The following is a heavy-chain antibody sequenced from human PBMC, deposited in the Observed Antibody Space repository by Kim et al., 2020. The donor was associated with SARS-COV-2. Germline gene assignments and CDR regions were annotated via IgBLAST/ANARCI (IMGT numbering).Heavy chain of an antibody. Sequence: GGSLRLSCAASGFTFSSYGMHWVRQAPGKGLEWVAVISYDGSNKYYADSVKGRFTISRDNSKNTLYLQMNSLRAEDTAVYYCEKGGRQWLVSYYFDYWG. D-gene: IGHD6-19*01. V-gene: IGHV3-30*18. CDR3: EKGGRQWLVSYYFDY. CDR1: GFTFSSYG. J-gene: IGHJ4*01. CDR2: ISYDGSNK.